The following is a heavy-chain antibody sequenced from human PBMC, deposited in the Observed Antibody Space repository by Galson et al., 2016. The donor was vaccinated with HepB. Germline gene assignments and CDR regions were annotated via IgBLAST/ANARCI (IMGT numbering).Heavy chain of an antibody. Sequence: QSGAEVKKPGASVKVSCQASGYTFNTYGIGWVRQAPGQGFEWMGWMSGTNGNTNYAQSLQGRVTMTRDISTNTAYLELRGLREDDTATYYCTRGSRCSAGTCYSPAFDYWGQGTLGTVSS. J-gene: IGHJ4*02. D-gene: IGHD2-15*01. CDR3: TRGSRCSAGTCYSPAFDY. CDR1: GYTFNTYG. CDR2: MSGTNGNT. V-gene: IGHV1-18*01.